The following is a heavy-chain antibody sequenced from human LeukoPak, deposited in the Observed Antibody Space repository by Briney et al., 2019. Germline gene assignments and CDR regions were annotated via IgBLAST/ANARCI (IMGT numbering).Heavy chain of an antibody. J-gene: IGHJ4*02. CDR1: SESFSTYY. D-gene: IGHD4-17*01. CDR3: ARLALRTPPFDY. V-gene: IGHV4-34*01. Sequence: SETLSLTCAVYSESFSTYYWNWIRQPPGKGLEWIGEINHSGSTYYNPSLKSRVTISVDTSKNQFSLKLSSVTAADTAVYYCARLALRTPPFDYWGQGTLVTVSS. CDR2: INHSGST.